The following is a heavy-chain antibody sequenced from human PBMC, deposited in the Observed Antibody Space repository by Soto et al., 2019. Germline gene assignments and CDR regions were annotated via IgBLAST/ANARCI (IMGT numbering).Heavy chain of an antibody. CDR2: ITPILGIA. CDR3: AGDREQIYSSYDQDLSY. CDR1: GGTFSSYT. D-gene: IGHD5-12*01. V-gene: IGHV1-69*08. Sequence: QVQLVQSGAEVKKPGSSVKVSCKASGGTFSSYTISWVRQAPGQGLEWMGRITPILGIANYAQKFQGRVTITEDKSTSTAYMDLSSLRSEDTVVYYCAGDREQIYSSYDQDLSYWGKGTLVTVSS. J-gene: IGHJ4*02.